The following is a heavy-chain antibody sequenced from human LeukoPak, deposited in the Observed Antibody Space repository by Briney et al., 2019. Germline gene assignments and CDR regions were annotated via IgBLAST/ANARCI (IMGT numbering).Heavy chain of an antibody. V-gene: IGHV3-13*01. Sequence: GGSLRLSCAASGFTFSSYDMHWVRQATGKGLEWVSAIGTVGDTYYPGSVKGRFTISRENAKNSLYLQMNSLRAGDTAVYYCARSWSSSSWYYFDYWGQGTLVTVSS. D-gene: IGHD6-13*01. CDR1: GFTFSSYD. CDR3: ARSWSSSSWYYFDY. CDR2: IGTVGDT. J-gene: IGHJ4*02.